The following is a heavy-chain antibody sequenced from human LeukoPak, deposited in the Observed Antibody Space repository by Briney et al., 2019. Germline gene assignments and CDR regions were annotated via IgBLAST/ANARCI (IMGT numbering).Heavy chain of an antibody. CDR3: AKDPGGQYGDNWFDP. CDR2: ISGSGGST. V-gene: IGHV3-23*01. D-gene: IGHD4-17*01. CDR1: GFTFSSYA. J-gene: IGHJ5*02. Sequence: PGGSLRLSCAASGFTFSSYAMRWVGRARGKGVEGVSAISGSGGSTYYADSVKGRFTISRDNSKNTLYLQMNSLRAEDTAVYYCAKDPGGQYGDNWFDPWGQGTLVTVSS.